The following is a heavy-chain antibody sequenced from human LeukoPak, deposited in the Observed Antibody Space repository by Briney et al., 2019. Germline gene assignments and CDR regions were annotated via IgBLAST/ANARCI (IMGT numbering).Heavy chain of an antibody. D-gene: IGHD3-10*01. V-gene: IGHV3-74*01. Sequence: GGSLRLSCAASGYTFSTYRMHWLRQGPGKGLVWVSRINEDGSSTSYADSVRGRFTISRDNAKNTLYLQMNSLRAEDTAVYYCTRDTFGARDSWGQGTLVTVSS. CDR3: TRDTFGARDS. J-gene: IGHJ4*02. CDR2: INEDGSST. CDR1: GYTFSTYR.